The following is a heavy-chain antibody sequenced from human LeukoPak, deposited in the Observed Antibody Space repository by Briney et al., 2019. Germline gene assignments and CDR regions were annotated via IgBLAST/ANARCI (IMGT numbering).Heavy chain of an antibody. Sequence: GGSLRLSCAASGFTFSSYSRNWVRQAPGKGLEWVSSISSSSSYIYYAHSVKGRFTISRDNAKNSLYLHVNRLRAEDTAVYYCARGRVVVVVAARMANWFDPWGQGTLVTVSS. V-gene: IGHV3-21*01. CDR2: ISSSSSYI. CDR3: ARGRVVVVVAARMANWFDP. D-gene: IGHD2-15*01. CDR1: GFTFSSYS. J-gene: IGHJ5*02.